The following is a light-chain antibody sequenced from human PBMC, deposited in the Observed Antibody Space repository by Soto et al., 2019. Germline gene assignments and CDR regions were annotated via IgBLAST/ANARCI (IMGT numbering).Light chain of an antibody. Sequence: QSVLTQPASVSGSPGLSITISCTGTSSDVGSYNLVSWYQQHPGKAPKLMIYEGSKRPSGVSNRFSGSKSGNTASLTISGLQAEDEADYYCCSYAGSSTHVVFGGGTKLTVL. CDR2: EGS. V-gene: IGLV2-23*01. CDR1: SSDVGSYNL. CDR3: CSYAGSSTHVV. J-gene: IGLJ2*01.